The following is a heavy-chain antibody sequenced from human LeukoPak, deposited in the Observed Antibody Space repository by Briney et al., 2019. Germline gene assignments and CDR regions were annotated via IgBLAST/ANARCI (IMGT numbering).Heavy chain of an antibody. D-gene: IGHD3-16*01. Sequence: GGSLRLSCAASGFTFSSYAMPWVRQAPDKGLEWVAVISYDGSNKYYADSVKGRFTISRDNSKNTLYLQMNSLRAEDTAVYYCARAWDYYYGMDVWGQGTTVTVSS. CDR2: ISYDGSNK. CDR1: GFTFSSYA. J-gene: IGHJ6*02. CDR3: ARAWDYYYGMDV. V-gene: IGHV3-30-3*01.